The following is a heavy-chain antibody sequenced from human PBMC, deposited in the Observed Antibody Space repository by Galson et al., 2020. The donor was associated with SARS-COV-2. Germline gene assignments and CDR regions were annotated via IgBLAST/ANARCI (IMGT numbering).Heavy chain of an antibody. CDR2: IIPIFGTA. D-gene: IGHD3-22*01. CDR3: ARFDSGSYYFDY. V-gene: IGHV1-69*01. CDR1: GGTFSSYA. J-gene: IGHJ4*02. Sequence: KISCKASGGTFSSYAISCVRQAPGQGLEWMGGIIPIFGTANYAQKFQGRVTITADESTSTAYMELSSLRSEDTAVYYCARFDSGSYYFDYWNQGTMVTVSA.